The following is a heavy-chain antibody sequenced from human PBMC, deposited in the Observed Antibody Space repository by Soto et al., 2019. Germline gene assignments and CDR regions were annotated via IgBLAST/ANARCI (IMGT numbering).Heavy chain of an antibody. Sequence: EVQLLESGGKLVQPGGSLTLSCAASGFTFSTYAMAWVRQAPGKGLEWVSGVSASGLNTDYADPVKGRFYISRDNSKNTVSLHMNSRRAEDTAWYYCAKDRPRQTAGDCFDNWGHGTPVTVSS. D-gene: IGHD2-8*02. J-gene: IGHJ4*01. CDR2: VSASGLNT. V-gene: IGHV3-23*01. CDR1: GFTFSTYA. CDR3: AKDRPRQTAGDCFDN.